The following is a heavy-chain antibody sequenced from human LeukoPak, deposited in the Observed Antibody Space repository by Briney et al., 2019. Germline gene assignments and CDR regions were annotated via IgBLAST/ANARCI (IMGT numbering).Heavy chain of an antibody. J-gene: IGHJ5*02. CDR2: IY. V-gene: IGHV4-39*01. D-gene: IGHD3-10*01. CDR3: ARHSGSGSLSRPFDP. Sequence: PLETLSLTCSVSGGSVTSGGFYWGWLRQPPGKGPEWIATIYYYNPSLHSRVTISIDTSKNQFSLRLTSVTATDTAVYHCARHSGSGSLSRPFDPWGQGTLVTVSS. CDR1: GGSVTSGGFY.